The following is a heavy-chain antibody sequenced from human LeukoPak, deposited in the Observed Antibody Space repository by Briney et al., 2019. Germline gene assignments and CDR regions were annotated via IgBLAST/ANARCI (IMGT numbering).Heavy chain of an antibody. CDR2: ISSSSSYI. Sequence: GGSLRLSCAASGFTFSSYTMNWVRQAPGKGLEWVSSISSSSSYIYYADSMKGRFTISRDNAKNSLYLQMNSLRAEDTAVYYCARDKRWFGELSTVRNWFDPWGQGTLVTVSS. CDR1: GFTFSSYT. CDR3: ARDKRWFGELSTVRNWFDP. V-gene: IGHV3-21*04. J-gene: IGHJ5*02. D-gene: IGHD3-10*01.